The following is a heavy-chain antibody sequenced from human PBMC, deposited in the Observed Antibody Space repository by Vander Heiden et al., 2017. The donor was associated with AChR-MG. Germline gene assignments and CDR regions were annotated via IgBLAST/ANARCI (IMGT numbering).Heavy chain of an antibody. V-gene: IGHV1-69*01. CDR3: ARLPFSATLYGGAADF. CDR2: IIPVYDTP. J-gene: IGHJ4*01. Sequence: QVQLVQSRAAVRKPGASVNVSCTASGGTFGSYAYSGVRQVPGQGLEWMGGIIPVYDTPNYGQKFQGRVTITADESTSTAYMELSSLRSEDTAVYYCARLPFSATLYGGAADFWGQGTLVVVTS. D-gene: IGHD4-17*01. CDR1: GGTFGSYA.